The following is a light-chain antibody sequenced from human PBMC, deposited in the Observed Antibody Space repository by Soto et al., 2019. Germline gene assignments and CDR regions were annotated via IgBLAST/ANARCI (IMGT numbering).Light chain of an antibody. Sequence: EIVLTQSPGTLSLSPGERATLSCRASQSVSSNYLAWYQQNPRQAPRPLICGASSRASGIPDRFSGSGAGTDFTLTISRLEAEDFAVYYCQQYSSSPWTFGQGTKVEIK. J-gene: IGKJ1*01. CDR1: QSVSSNY. V-gene: IGKV3-20*01. CDR2: GAS. CDR3: QQYSSSPWT.